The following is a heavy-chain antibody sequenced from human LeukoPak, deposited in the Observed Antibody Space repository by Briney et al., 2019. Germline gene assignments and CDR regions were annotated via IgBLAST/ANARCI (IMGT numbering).Heavy chain of an antibody. J-gene: IGHJ4*02. D-gene: IGHD1-26*01. CDR2: IKQDESEK. Sequence: GGSLRLSCAVSGFTFSNYWMSWVRQAPGKGLEWVAHIKQDESEKYYVDSVKGRFTISRDNAKNSLYLQMNSLRAEDTAIYYCARDKIVGASKFDYWGQGTLVTVSA. V-gene: IGHV3-7*01. CDR1: GFTFSNYW. CDR3: ARDKIVGASKFDY.